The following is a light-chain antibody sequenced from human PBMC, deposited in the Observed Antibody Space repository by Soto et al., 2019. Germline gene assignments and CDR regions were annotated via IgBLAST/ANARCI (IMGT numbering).Light chain of an antibody. J-gene: IGLJ1*01. Sequence: QSALTQPASVSASPGQSITISCTGTSSDVGGHIFVAWYQQHPDKAPKIVLYEVSNRPPGVSNRFSGSKSGNTAFLTISGLQAEDAADYYCSSYTSSSTYVFGTGTKV. CDR3: SSYTSSSTYV. CDR2: EVS. CDR1: SSDVGGHIF. V-gene: IGLV2-14*01.